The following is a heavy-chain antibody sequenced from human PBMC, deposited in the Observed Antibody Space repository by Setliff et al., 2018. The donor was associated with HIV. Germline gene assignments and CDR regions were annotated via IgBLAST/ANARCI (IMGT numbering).Heavy chain of an antibody. D-gene: IGHD3-16*01. CDR2: VSHTGST. Sequence: SETLSLTCAVYGGSLSGYYWRWIRQPPGKGLEWIGDVSHTGSTNYNPSLKSRITISADTPKNQFSLKLSSVTAADTAVYYCARVGFGDSDAFDIWGQGTMVTV. J-gene: IGHJ3*02. CDR3: ARVGFGDSDAFDI. V-gene: IGHV4-34*01. CDR1: GGSLSGYY.